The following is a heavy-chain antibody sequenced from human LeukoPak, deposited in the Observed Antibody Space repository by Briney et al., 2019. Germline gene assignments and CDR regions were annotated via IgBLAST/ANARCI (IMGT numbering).Heavy chain of an antibody. CDR3: ARDPYYYDSSGYYYFDY. V-gene: IGHV3-30-3*01. Sequence: GGSLRLSCAASGFTFSSYAVPWVRQAPGKGLEWVAVISYDGSNKYYADSVKGRFTISRDNSKNTLYLQMNSLRAEDTAVYYCARDPYYYDSSGYYYFDYWGQGTLVTVSS. D-gene: IGHD3-22*01. CDR1: GFTFSSYA. J-gene: IGHJ4*02. CDR2: ISYDGSNK.